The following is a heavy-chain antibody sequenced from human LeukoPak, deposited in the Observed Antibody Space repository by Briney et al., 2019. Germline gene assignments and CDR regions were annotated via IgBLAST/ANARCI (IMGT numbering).Heavy chain of an antibody. V-gene: IGHV1-2*02. CDR3: ARPKLTGDGSAFDI. D-gene: IGHD7-27*01. Sequence: ASVKVSCKASGYTFTDYYMHWVRQAPGQGLEWMGWINPNSGGTNYAQKFQGRVTMTRDTSISTAYMELSRLRSDDTAVYYCARPKLTGDGSAFDIWGQGTMVTVSS. CDR2: INPNSGGT. CDR1: GYTFTDYY. J-gene: IGHJ3*02.